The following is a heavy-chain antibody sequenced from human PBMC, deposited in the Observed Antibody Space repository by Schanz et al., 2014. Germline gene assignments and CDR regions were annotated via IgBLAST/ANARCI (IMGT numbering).Heavy chain of an antibody. D-gene: IGHD6-13*01. V-gene: IGHV4-34*01. Sequence: QVQLQQWGAGLLKPSETLSLSCAVYSGSFSGYYWSWIRQPPGKGLEWIGEINHSGSTNYNPSLKRRVTIPVDPSKNQFSLKLISVTAADTAVYYCARGPDSTSADVTRGRRRYYFDYWGQGTLVTVSS. CDR2: INHSGST. CDR3: ARGPDSTSADVTRGRRRYYFDY. CDR1: SGSFSGYY. J-gene: IGHJ4*02.